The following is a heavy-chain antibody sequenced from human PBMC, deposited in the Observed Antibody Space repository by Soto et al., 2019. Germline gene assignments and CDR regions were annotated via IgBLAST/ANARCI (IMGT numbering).Heavy chain of an antibody. J-gene: IGHJ4*02. CDR1: GGSISSGDSY. D-gene: IGHD3-22*01. Sequence: LSLTCNVSGGSISSGDSYWSWVRQPPGMGLEWIGYIYYNGNTYYNPSLKSRVTISVDTSKNQFSLKLSFVAAADTAVYFCARLAGWNGYYDSSSYYYFDYWGQGTLVTVSS. V-gene: IGHV4-30-4*01. CDR2: IYYNGNT. CDR3: ARLAGWNGYYDSSSYYYFDY.